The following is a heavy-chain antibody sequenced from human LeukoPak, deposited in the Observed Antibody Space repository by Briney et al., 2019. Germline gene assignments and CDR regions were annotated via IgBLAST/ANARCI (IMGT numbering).Heavy chain of an antibody. D-gene: IGHD1-1*01. Sequence: KNGESLKISCKGSGYSFTSYWIGWVRQMPGKGLEWMGIIYPGDSDTRYSPSFQGQVTISADKSISTAYLQWSSLKASDTAMYYCARTTERRLGPMDVWGKGTTVTVSS. V-gene: IGHV5-51*01. CDR3: ARTTERRLGPMDV. CDR2: IYPGDSDT. J-gene: IGHJ6*04. CDR1: GYSFTSYW.